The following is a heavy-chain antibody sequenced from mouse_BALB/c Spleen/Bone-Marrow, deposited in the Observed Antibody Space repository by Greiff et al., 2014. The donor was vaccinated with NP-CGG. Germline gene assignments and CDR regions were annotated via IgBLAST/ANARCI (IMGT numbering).Heavy chain of an antibody. V-gene: IGHV5-6*02. J-gene: IGHJ4*01. CDR1: GFTFSRYG. CDR2: ISSGGSYT. Sequence: DVMLVESGGDLVKPGGSLKLSCAASGFTFSRYGMSWVSQTPDKRLEWVANISSGGSYTYYPDSVKGRFTISRDNAKNTLYLHMSSLKSEDTAMYYCARQYGNLGVMDYWGQGTSVTVSS. CDR3: ARQYGNLGVMDY. D-gene: IGHD2-1*01.